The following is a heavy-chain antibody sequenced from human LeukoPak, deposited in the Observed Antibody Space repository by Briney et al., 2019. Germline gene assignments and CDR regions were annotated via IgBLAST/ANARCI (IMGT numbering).Heavy chain of an antibody. Sequence: ASAKVSCKASGYTFTSYDINWVRQATGQGPEWMGWMNPNSGNTGYAQKFQGRVTMTRNTSISTAYMELSSLGSEDSAVYYCARGLESRAKHLRYWGQGTLVTVSS. CDR1: GYTFTSYD. CDR3: ARGLESRAKHLRY. CDR2: MNPNSGNT. D-gene: IGHD1-26*01. J-gene: IGHJ4*02. V-gene: IGHV1-8*01.